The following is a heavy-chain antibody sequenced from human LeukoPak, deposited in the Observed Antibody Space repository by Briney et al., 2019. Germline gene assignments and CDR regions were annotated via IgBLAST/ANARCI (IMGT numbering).Heavy chain of an antibody. J-gene: IGHJ4*02. D-gene: IGHD1-26*01. CDR2: IKQDGSAK. Sequence: GGSLRLSCAASGCTFSTYGMSWVRQAPGKGLEWVANIKQDGSAKNYVDSATGRFTISRDSAKNSLYLQMNSLRAEDTAVYYCAVAAGWEQAYWGQGTLVTVSS. CDR3: AVAAGWEQAY. V-gene: IGHV3-7*01. CDR1: GCTFSTYG.